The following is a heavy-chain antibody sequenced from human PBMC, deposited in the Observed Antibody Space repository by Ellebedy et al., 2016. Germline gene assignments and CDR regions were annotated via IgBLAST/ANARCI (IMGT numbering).Heavy chain of an antibody. CDR3: ARNKVVTAIQYWFDP. Sequence: SETLSLTCTVSGGSISSYYWSWIRQPPGKGLEWIGYIYYSGSTNYNPSLKSRVTISVDTSKNQFSLKLSSVTAADTAVYYCARNKVVTAIQYWFDPWGQGTLVTVSS. D-gene: IGHD2-21*02. CDR2: IYYSGST. J-gene: IGHJ5*02. CDR1: GGSISSYY. V-gene: IGHV4-59*01.